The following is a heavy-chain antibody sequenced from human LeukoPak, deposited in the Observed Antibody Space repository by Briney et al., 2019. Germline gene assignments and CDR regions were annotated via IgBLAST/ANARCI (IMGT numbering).Heavy chain of an antibody. CDR1: GGSFSDYY. J-gene: IGHJ6*03. CDR3: AREEISDDFWSDYPPVGYMDV. CDR2: INHSGST. V-gene: IGHV4-34*01. Sequence: SETLSLTCAVYGGSFSDYYWSWIRQPPGKGPEWIGEINHSGSTNYNPSLKSRCTISVDTSKNQFSLKLSSVTAADTALYYCAREEISDDFWSDYPPVGYMDVWGKGTPVTVSS. D-gene: IGHD3-3*01.